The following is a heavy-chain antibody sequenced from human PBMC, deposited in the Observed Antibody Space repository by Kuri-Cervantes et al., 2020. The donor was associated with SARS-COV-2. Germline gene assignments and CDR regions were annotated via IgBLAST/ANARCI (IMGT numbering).Heavy chain of an antibody. Sequence: ASVKVSCKASGYTFTSYGISWVRQAPGQGLERMGWISAYNGNTNYAQKFQGRVTITADESTSTGYLELSSLRSEDTAVYYCALGYWGSGYPRLYYHMDVWGKGTTVTVSS. D-gene: IGHD3-22*01. CDR2: ISAYNGNT. V-gene: IGHV1-18*01. CDR1: GYTFTSYG. CDR3: ALGYWGSGYPRLYYHMDV. J-gene: IGHJ6*03.